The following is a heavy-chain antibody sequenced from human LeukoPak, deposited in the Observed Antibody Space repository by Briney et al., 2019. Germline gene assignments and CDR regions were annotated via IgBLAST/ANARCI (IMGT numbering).Heavy chain of an antibody. CDR2: IYYSGST. J-gene: IGHJ6*04. V-gene: IGHV4-59*01. D-gene: IGHD3-10*01. CDR3: ARDYPYYYGSGSNRGMDV. Sequence: SETLSLTCTVSGGSISSYYWSWIRQPPGKGLEWIGYIYYSGSTNYNPSLKSRVTISVDTSKNQFSLKLSSVTAADTAVYYCARDYPYYYGSGSNRGMDVWGKGTTVTVSP. CDR1: GGSISSYY.